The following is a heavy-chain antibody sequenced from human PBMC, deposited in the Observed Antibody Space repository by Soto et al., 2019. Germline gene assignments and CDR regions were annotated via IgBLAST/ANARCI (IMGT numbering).Heavy chain of an antibody. CDR1: GFTVGSNY. D-gene: IGHD3-9*01. Sequence: GGSLRLSCAASGFTVGSNYMSWVRQAPGKGLEWVSVIYSEGTPYYADSVKGRFTISREDSNNTLYLHMNNLRAEDTAVYYCARSTYYDILTGSYYYYAMDVWGQGTTVTVSS. CDR2: IYSEGTP. CDR3: ARSTYYDILTGSYYYYAMDV. V-gene: IGHV3-53*01. J-gene: IGHJ6*02.